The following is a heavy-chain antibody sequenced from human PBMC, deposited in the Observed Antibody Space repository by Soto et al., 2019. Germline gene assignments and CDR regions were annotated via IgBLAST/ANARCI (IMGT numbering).Heavy chain of an antibody. V-gene: IGHV3-30*18. CDR1: GFTFSSYG. CDR3: AKDTHYYYYYYMDV. J-gene: IGHJ6*03. CDR2: ISYDGSNK. Sequence: GGSLRLSCAASGFTFSSYGVHWVRLAPGKGLEWVAVISYDGSNKYYADSVKGRFTISRDNSKNTLYLQMNSLRAEDTAVYYCAKDTHYYYYYYMDVWGKGTTVTVSS.